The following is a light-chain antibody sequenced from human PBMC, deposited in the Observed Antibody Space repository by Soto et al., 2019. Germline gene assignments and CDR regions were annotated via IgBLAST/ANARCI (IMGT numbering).Light chain of an antibody. J-gene: IGKJ1*01. CDR3: QQSYSTPPWT. CDR2: AAS. CDR1: QSISSY. V-gene: IGKV1-39*01. Sequence: DIQMTQSPSSLSASVGDRVTITCRASQSISSYLTWYQQKPGKAPKLLIYAASSLQSGVPSRFSGSGSGTDFTLTISSLQAEDFATYYCQQSYSTPPWTFGQGTKVEIK.